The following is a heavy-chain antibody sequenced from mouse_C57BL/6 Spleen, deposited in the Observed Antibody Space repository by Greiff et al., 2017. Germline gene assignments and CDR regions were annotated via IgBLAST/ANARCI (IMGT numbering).Heavy chain of an antibody. V-gene: IGHV1-15*01. D-gene: IGHD1-1*01. CDR1: GYTFTDYE. CDR2: IDPEPGGT. CDR3: TREGLLFDY. Sequence: VQLQQSGAELVRPGASVTLSCKASGYTFTDYEMHWVKQTPVHGLEWIGAIDPEPGGTAYNQKFKGKAILTADKSSSTAYMELRSLTSEDSAVYYCTREGLLFDYWGKGTTLTVSS. J-gene: IGHJ2*01.